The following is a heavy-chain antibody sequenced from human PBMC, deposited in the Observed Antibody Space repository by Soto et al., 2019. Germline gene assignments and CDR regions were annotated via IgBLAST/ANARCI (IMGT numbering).Heavy chain of an antibody. Sequence: QVQLVESGGGVVQPGRSLRLSCAASGFTFSSYGMHWVRQAPGKGLEWVAVISYDGSNKYYADSVKGRFTISRDNSKNTLYLQMNSLRAEDTAVYYCASCYDPFDIWGQGTMVTVSS. D-gene: IGHD2-15*01. CDR3: ASCYDPFDI. V-gene: IGHV3-30*03. CDR1: GFTFSSYG. CDR2: ISYDGSNK. J-gene: IGHJ3*02.